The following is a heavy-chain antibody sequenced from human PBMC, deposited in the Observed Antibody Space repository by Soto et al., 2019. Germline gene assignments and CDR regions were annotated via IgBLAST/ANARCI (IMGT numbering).Heavy chain of an antibody. D-gene: IGHD2-8*02. CDR1: GYTFTSND. CDR3: ARGRPGGGVKRSWFDP. Sequence: QVQLVQSGAEVKKPGASVKVSCKASGYTFTSNDIYWLRQATGQGPGWMGWMNHKSGNTGFAQTFQDRLRMTSNNSITPAYKEWSRLTSDDTAVYYCARGRPGGGVKRSWFDPWGQGTLVTVSS. J-gene: IGHJ5*02. CDR2: MNHKSGNT. V-gene: IGHV1-8*01.